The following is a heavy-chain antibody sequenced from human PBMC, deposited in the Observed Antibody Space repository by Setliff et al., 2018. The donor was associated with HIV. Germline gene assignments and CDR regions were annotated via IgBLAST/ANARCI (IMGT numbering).Heavy chain of an antibody. Sequence: PGGSLRLSCAASGFTVSSNYMSWVRQAPGKGLEWVANIKQDGSEKNYMDSVKCRFTISRDNAKNSLYLQMNSLRVEDTAVYYCATDCAVVGGTGSLDSWGQGTLVTVSS. CDR2: IKQDGSEK. CDR1: GFTVSSNY. J-gene: IGHJ4*02. V-gene: IGHV3-7*05. D-gene: IGHD1-26*01. CDR3: ATDCAVVGGTGSLDS.